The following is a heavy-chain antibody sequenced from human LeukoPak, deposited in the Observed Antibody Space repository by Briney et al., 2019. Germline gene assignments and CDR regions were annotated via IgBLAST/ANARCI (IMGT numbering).Heavy chain of an antibody. V-gene: IGHV4-31*03. Sequence: SETLSLTCTVSGGSISSGGYYWSWIRQHPGKGLEWIGYIYYSGSTYYNPSLKSRVTISVGTSKNQFSLKLSSVTAADTAVYYCARANDYGGTLDYWGQGTLVTVSS. D-gene: IGHD4-23*01. CDR2: IYYSGST. CDR3: ARANDYGGTLDY. CDR1: GGSISSGGYY. J-gene: IGHJ4*02.